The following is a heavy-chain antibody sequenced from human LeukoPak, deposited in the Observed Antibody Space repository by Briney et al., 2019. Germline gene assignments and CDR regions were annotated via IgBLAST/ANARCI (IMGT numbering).Heavy chain of an antibody. D-gene: IGHD3-22*01. CDR1: GYTFTGYY. Sequence: GESLKISCKGSGYTFTGYYMHWVRQAPGQGLEWMGWINPNSGGTNYAQKFQGRVTMTRDTSISTAYMELSRLRSDDTAVYYCARGKYYYDSSGPYALWGQGTLVTVSS. CDR3: ARGKYYYDSSGPYAL. V-gene: IGHV1-2*02. CDR2: INPNSGGT. J-gene: IGHJ4*02.